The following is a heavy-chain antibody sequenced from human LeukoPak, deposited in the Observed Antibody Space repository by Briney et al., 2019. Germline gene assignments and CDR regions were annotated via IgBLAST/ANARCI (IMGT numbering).Heavy chain of an antibody. CDR2: IYYSGSS. J-gene: IGHJ4*02. CDR3: ARKDDSSGYYVDQ. Sequence: SETLSLTCTVSGGSISSHCWSWIRQPPGKGLEWIGYIYYSGSSNYNPSLKSRVTISVDTSKNQFSLKLSSVTAADTAVYYCARKDDSSGYYVDQWGQGTLVTVSS. V-gene: IGHV4-59*11. D-gene: IGHD3-22*01. CDR1: GGSISSHC.